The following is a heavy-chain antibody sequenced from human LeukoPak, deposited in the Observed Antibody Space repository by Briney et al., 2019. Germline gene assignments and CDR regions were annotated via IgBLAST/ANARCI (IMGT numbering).Heavy chain of an antibody. Sequence: SETLSLTCAVYGVSFSGYYWSWIRQPPGKGLEWIGEINHSGSTNYNPSLKSRVTISVDTSKNQFSLKLSSVTAADTAVYYCARLRTMVRGLYNWFDPWGQGTLVTVSS. CDR2: INHSGST. CDR1: GVSFSGYY. V-gene: IGHV4-34*01. D-gene: IGHD3-10*01. CDR3: ARLRTMVRGLYNWFDP. J-gene: IGHJ5*02.